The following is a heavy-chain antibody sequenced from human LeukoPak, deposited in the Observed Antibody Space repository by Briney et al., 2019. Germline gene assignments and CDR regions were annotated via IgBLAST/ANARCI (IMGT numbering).Heavy chain of an antibody. CDR2: IKQDGSEK. Sequence: GGSLRLSCAASGFTFSSYWMSWVRQAPGKGLEWVANIKQDGSEKYYVDSVKGRFTISRDNAKNSLYLQMNSRRAEDTAVYYCASACSSASCYSRGGYWGQGTLVTVSS. CDR1: GFTFSSYW. CDR3: ASACSSASCYSRGGY. J-gene: IGHJ4*02. D-gene: IGHD2-2*01. V-gene: IGHV3-7*01.